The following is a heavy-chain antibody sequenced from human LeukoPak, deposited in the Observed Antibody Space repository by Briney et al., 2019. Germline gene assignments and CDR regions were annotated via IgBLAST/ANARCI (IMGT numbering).Heavy chain of an antibody. Sequence: PGGSLRPSCAASGFTFSSYAMHWVRQAPGKGLEWVAVISYDGSNKYYADSVKGRFTISRDNSKNTLYLQMNSLRAEDTAVYYCARDSRYYDFWSGYYNYYSYGMDVWGQGTTATVSS. CDR2: ISYDGSNK. CDR1: GFTFSSYA. V-gene: IGHV3-30-3*01. J-gene: IGHJ6*02. D-gene: IGHD3-3*01. CDR3: ARDSRYYDFWSGYYNYYSYGMDV.